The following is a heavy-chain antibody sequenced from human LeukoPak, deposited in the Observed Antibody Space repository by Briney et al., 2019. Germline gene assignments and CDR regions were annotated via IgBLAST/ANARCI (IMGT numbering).Heavy chain of an antibody. V-gene: IGHV3-23*01. D-gene: IGHD3-10*01. J-gene: IGHJ4*02. Sequence: PGGSLRLSCAASGFTFSSYAMSWVRQAPGKGLEWVSAISGSGGSTYYADSVKGRFTISRDNAKNTLYLQMNSLRVEDTAVYYCARDAVAGSGSYYNWGQGTLVIVSS. CDR3: ARDAVAGSGSYYN. CDR2: ISGSGGST. CDR1: GFTFSSYA.